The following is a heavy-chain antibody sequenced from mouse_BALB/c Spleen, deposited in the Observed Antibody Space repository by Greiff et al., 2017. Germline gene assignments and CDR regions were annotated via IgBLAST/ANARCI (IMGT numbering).Heavy chain of an antibody. V-gene: IGHV1-12*01. J-gene: IGHJ4*01. CDR2: IYPGNGDT. D-gene: IGHD1-2*01. Sequence: QVQLQQPGAELVKPGASVKMSCKASGYTFTSYNMHWVKQTPGQGLEWIGAIYPGNGDTSYNQKFKGKATLTADKSSSTAYMQLSSLTSEDSAVYYCARSRGITTDYYAMDYWGQGTSVTVSS. CDR3: ARSRGITTDYYAMDY. CDR1: GYTFTSYN.